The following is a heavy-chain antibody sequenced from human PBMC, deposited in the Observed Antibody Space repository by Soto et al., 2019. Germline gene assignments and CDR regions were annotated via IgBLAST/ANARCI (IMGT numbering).Heavy chain of an antibody. V-gene: IGHV1-69*01. Sequence: QVQLVQSGAEVKKPGSSVKVSCKASGGTFSSYAISWVRQAPGQGLEWMGGIIPIFGTANYAQKFQGRVTITADESTSTAYMELSGLRSEDTAVYYCASRRIQLWPDAFDIWGQGTMVTVSS. CDR1: GGTFSSYA. CDR3: ASRRIQLWPDAFDI. CDR2: IIPIFGTA. D-gene: IGHD5-18*01. J-gene: IGHJ3*02.